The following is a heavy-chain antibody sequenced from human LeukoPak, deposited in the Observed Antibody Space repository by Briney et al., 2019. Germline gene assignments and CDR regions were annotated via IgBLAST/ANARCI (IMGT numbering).Heavy chain of an antibody. J-gene: IGHJ4*02. Sequence: PSETLSLTCTVSGGSISSSSYYWGWIRQPPGKGLEWIGSIYYSGSTYYNPSLKSRVTISVDTSKNQFSLKLSSVTAADTAVYYCARGPRGGIRKSIRRSFDYWGQGTLVTVSS. V-gene: IGHV4-39*01. CDR3: ARGPRGGIRKSIRRSFDY. CDR1: GGSISSSSYY. CDR2: IYYSGST. D-gene: IGHD2-15*01.